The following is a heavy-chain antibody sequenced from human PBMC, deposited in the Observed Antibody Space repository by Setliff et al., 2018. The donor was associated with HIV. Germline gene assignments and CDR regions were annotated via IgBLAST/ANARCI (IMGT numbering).Heavy chain of an antibody. Sequence: PGGSLRLSCAASGFTFSSYAVTWVRQAPGKGLEWVSVISADGLTTFYADSVKGRFTISRDNSKDTLYLQMNSLRAEDTALYYCAKVRWTANYYFDCWGQGTLVTVSS. CDR3: AKVRWTANYYFDC. J-gene: IGHJ4*02. CDR2: ISADGLTT. D-gene: IGHD1-7*01. CDR1: GFTFSSYA. V-gene: IGHV3-23*01.